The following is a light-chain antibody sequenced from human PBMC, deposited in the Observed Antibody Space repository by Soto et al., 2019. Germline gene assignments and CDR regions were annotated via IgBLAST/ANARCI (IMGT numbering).Light chain of an antibody. J-gene: IGLJ2*01. CDR2: VNIDGSP. CDR1: SGHSSYA. CDR3: QTWGTGIPA. Sequence: QSVLTQSPSASASLGASVKLTCTLSSGHSSYAIAWHQQQPQQGPRYLMKVNIDGSPTMGHGIPDRFSGSSSGAERYLTISSLQSEDEADYYCQTWGTGIPAFGGGTKVTVL. V-gene: IGLV4-69*01.